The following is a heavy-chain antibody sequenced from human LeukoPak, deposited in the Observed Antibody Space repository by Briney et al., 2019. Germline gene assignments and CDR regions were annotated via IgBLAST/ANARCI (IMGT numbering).Heavy chain of an antibody. Sequence: GASVKVSCKASGYTFTGYYMHWGRQAPGQGLEWMGWINPNSGGTNYAQKFQGRVTMTRDTSISTAYMELSRLRSDDTAVYYCARETNDFWGGYYSPLDYWGQGTLVTVSS. D-gene: IGHD3-3*01. CDR2: INPNSGGT. J-gene: IGHJ4*02. CDR3: ARETNDFWGGYYSPLDY. V-gene: IGHV1-2*02. CDR1: GYTFTGYY.